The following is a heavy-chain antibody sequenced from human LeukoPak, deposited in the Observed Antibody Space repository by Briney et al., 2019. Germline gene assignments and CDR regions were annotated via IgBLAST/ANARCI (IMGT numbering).Heavy chain of an antibody. CDR1: GYSFIGYY. CDR3: ARDVGIYYFDN. D-gene: IGHD7-27*01. Sequence: ASVKVSCKASGYSFIGYYMNWVRQAPGQGLEWMGWINPNTGDTNYAQRFQGRVSMTSDTSISTAYMELTSLISDDTAVYFCARDVGIYYFDNWGQGTLVTVSS. V-gene: IGHV1-2*02. CDR2: INPNTGDT. J-gene: IGHJ4*02.